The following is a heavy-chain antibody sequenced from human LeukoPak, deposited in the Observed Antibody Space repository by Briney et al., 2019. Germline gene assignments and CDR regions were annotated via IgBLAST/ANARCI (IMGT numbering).Heavy chain of an antibody. Sequence: PSETLSLTCTVSGGSINSTTYYWGWIRRSPGKGLEWIGSIYYSGSTYYNPSLKSRVTVSVDTSKNQFSLILSSVTAADTAVYYCVRGSTLRHYQYWGQGTLVTVSS. CDR2: IYYSGST. D-gene: IGHD3-16*01. CDR1: GGSINSTTYY. CDR3: VRGSTLRHYQY. V-gene: IGHV4-39*01. J-gene: IGHJ4*02.